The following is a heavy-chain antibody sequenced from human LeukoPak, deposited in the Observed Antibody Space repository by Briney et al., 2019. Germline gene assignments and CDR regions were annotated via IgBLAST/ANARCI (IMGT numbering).Heavy chain of an antibody. V-gene: IGHV3-21*01. CDR1: GFTFDTYA. D-gene: IGHD2-15*01. CDR2: ISSGGTYI. J-gene: IGHJ4*02. Sequence: GGSLRLSCAASGFTFDTYAMTWVRQPPGKGLEWVSSISSGGTYIYYAESVRGRSTISRDNTKNFLYLQLSTLRVEDTAVYYCARDRPTGRSRGVVVQWGQGTLVTVSS. CDR3: ARDRPTGRSRGVVVQ.